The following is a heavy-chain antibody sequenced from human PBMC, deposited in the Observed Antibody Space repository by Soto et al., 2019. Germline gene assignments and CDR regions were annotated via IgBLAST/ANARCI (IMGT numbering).Heavy chain of an antibody. D-gene: IGHD3-9*01. CDR3: ARVVRYFDTPYGMDV. Sequence: GGSLRLSCAASGFTFDDYAMHWVRQAPGKGLEWVSGISWNSGSIGYADSVKGRFTISRDNSKNTLFLQMNSLRAEDTAEYYCARVVRYFDTPYGMDVWGQGTTVTVSS. CDR2: ISWNSGSI. CDR1: GFTFDDYA. V-gene: IGHV3-9*01. J-gene: IGHJ6*02.